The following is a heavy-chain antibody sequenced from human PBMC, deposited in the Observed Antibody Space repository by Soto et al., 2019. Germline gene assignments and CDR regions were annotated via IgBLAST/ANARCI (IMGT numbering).Heavy chain of an antibody. CDR1: GYTFTNYA. J-gene: IGHJ4*02. V-gene: IGHV1-3*01. CDR3: AREAPPNDY. CDR2: INVGNGDT. Sequence: ASVKVSCKASGYTFTNYAMHWVRQAPGQRLEWMGWINVGNGDTKYPQNFQDRVTITRNTSISTAYMELSSLRSDDTAVYYCAREAPPNDYWGQGTLVTVSS.